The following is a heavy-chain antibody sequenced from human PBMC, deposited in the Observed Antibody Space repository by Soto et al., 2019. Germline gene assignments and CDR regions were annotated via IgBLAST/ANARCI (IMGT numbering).Heavy chain of an antibody. CDR2: IIPILGIA. D-gene: IGHD3-9*01. V-gene: IGHV1-69*02. J-gene: IGHJ5*02. CDR3: ARAGDILSGSSDPNWFAP. Sequence: SVEVSCKASGRTFGSYTIRWVRQAPGQGLEGMGRIIPILGIANSAQQLQGRVTITADQSTSTAYMELSSLRSEDTAVSSCARAGDILSGSSDPNWFAPWGQGTLVTVSS. CDR1: GRTFGSYT.